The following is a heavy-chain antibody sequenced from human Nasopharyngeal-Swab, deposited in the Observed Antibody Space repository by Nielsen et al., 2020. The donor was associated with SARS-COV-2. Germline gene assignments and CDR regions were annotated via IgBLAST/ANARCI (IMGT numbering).Heavy chain of an antibody. D-gene: IGHD4-11*01. CDR1: GGSLSSRNYY. Sequence: SETLSLTCTVSGGSLSSRNYYWGWIRQPPGKGLEWIGTVSYSGPTYYNPSLKSRVTMSVDTSKNHFSLRLTSVTAADTAVYYCGRLTKTTVTRRLYFDYWGQGTLVTVSS. CDR2: VSYSGPT. J-gene: IGHJ4*02. V-gene: IGHV4-39*02. CDR3: GRLTKTTVTRRLYFDY.